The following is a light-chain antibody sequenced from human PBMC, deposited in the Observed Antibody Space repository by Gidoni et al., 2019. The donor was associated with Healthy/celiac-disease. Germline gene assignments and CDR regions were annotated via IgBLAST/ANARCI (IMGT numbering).Light chain of an antibody. J-gene: IGKJ4*01. Sequence: EIVMTQSPATLSVSPGERATLSCQAPRLLIYGASRFSGSGSGTEFTLTISSLQSEDFAVYYCQQYNNWPPLTFGGGTKVEIK. CDR3: QQYNNWPPLT. CDR2: GAS. V-gene: IGKV3-15*01.